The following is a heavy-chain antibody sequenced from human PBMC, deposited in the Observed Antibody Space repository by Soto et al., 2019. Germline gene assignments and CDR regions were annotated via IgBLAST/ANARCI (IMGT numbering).Heavy chain of an antibody. CDR3: ARHWGSYGTPQDDY. J-gene: IGHJ4*02. CDR1: GYTFTSYG. Sequence: GASVKVSCKASGYTFTSYGISWVRQAPGQGLEWMGWISAYNGNTNYAQKLQGRVTMTTDTSTSTAYMELRSLRSDDTAVYYCARHWGSYGTPQDDYCGQGTLVTVSS. CDR2: ISAYNGNT. V-gene: IGHV1-18*04. D-gene: IGHD5-18*01.